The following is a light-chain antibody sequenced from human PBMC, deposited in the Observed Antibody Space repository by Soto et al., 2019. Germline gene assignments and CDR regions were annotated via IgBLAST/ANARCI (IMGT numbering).Light chain of an antibody. J-gene: IGKJ4*01. CDR2: SVS. V-gene: IGKV3-11*01. Sequence: EIVLTQSPATLSLSPGERATLSCRASQSVSSYLAWYQQKPGQAPRLLIYSVSMRATGIPDRFSGSGGGTHFTLTISRLEPEDFAVYYCQQRSNWPPLTFGGGTKVDIK. CDR3: QQRSNWPPLT. CDR1: QSVSSY.